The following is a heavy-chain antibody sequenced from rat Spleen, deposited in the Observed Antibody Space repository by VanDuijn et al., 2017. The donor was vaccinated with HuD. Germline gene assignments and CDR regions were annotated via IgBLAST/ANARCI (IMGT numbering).Heavy chain of an antibody. J-gene: IGHJ2*01. CDR1: GFTFNNYG. V-gene: IGHV5-29*01. CDR3: ARHGYNSYLDY. D-gene: IGHD1-9*01. Sequence: EVQLVESGGGLVQPGRSLKLSCAASGFTFNNYGMAWVRQAPTKGLEWAATISYDGISTYYRDSVRGRFTISSDNAKSSLYLQMDGLRSEDTATYFCARHGYNSYLDYWGQGVMVTVSS. CDR2: ISYDGIST.